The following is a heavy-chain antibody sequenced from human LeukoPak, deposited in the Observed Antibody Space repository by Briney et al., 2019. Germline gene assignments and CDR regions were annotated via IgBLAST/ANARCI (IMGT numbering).Heavy chain of an antibody. CDR2: IIPILGIA. CDR1: GGTFSSYA. Sequence: GASVKVSCKASGGTFSSYAISWVRQAPGQGLERMGRIIPILGIANYAQKFQGRVTITADKSTSTAYMELSSLRSEDTAVYYCARGALGYSSSWTDYWGQGTLVTVSS. D-gene: IGHD6-13*01. CDR3: ARGALGYSSSWTDY. V-gene: IGHV1-69*04. J-gene: IGHJ4*02.